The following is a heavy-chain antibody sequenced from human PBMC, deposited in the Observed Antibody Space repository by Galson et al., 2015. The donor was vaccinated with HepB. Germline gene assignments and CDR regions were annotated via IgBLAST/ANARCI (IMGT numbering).Heavy chain of an antibody. Sequence: SLRLSCAASGFTFSSYAMRWVRQAPGKGLEWVSGISGSGGGTYYADSVKGRFTISRDNSKNTLYLQMNSLRAEDTAVYYCAKARDKYFDYWGQGTLVTVSP. CDR3: AKARDKYFDY. V-gene: IGHV3-23*01. J-gene: IGHJ4*02. CDR2: ISGSGGGT. CDR1: GFTFSSYA.